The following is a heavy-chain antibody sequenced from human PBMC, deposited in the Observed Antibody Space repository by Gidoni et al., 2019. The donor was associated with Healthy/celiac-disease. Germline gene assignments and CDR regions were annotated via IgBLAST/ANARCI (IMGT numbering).Heavy chain of an antibody. CDR2: ISYDGSNK. CDR3: ARDSQGSSPVTMGVFDY. CDR1: GFTFSSYA. Sequence: QVQLVESGGGVVQPGRSLRLSCAASGFTFSSYAMHWVRQAPGKGLEWVAVISYDGSNKYYADSVKGRFTISRDNSKNTLYLQMNSLRAEDTAVYYCARDSQGSSPVTMGVFDYWGQGTLVTVSS. D-gene: IGHD6-13*01. J-gene: IGHJ4*02. V-gene: IGHV3-30-3*01.